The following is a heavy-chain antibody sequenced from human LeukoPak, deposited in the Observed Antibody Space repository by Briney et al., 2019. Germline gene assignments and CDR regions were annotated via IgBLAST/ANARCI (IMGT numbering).Heavy chain of an antibody. CDR2: ISISWTYI. D-gene: IGHD2-2*01. CDR3: ARDSNPASWVTDAFDI. J-gene: IGHJ3*02. V-gene: IGHV3-21*01. Sequence: GGSLRLSCAPSGFTFSSYRMNWVRQAPGKGLEWVSSISISWTYIYYADPVKGRFTISRDNARNSLYLQMNSLRAEDTAVYYCARDSNPASWVTDAFDIWGQGTMVTVSS. CDR1: GFTFSSYR.